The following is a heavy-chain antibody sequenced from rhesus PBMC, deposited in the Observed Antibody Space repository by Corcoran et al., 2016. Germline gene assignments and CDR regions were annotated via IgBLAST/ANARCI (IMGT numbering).Heavy chain of an antibody. V-gene: IGHV4-80*01. J-gene: IGHJ5-1*01. CDR3: ASPVRYRFDV. Sequence: QVQLQESGPGLVKPSETLFLTCAVYGGSFSSYWWNLIRQSPGKGLEWIGEINGYRGSTNYTPSLQSRVTIAQDVSRNQCSRKLTSVTAADTAVYDCASPVRYRFDVWGPGVLVSVSS. CDR2: INGYRGST. CDR1: GGSFSSYW.